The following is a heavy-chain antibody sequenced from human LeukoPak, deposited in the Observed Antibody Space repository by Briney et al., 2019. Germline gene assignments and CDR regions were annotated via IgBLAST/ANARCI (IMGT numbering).Heavy chain of an antibody. CDR1: GFTFSSYA. V-gene: IGHV3-23*01. CDR3: ARPRSNSWYLDS. J-gene: IGHJ4*02. Sequence: TGGSLRLSCATFGFTFSSYAMSWVRQAPGKGLEWVPTITTSGGSTYYADSVKGRFTISRDNSKSTLYLQMNSLRAEDTAVYYCARPRSNSWYLDSWGQGTLVTVSS. CDR2: ITTSGGST. D-gene: IGHD6-13*01.